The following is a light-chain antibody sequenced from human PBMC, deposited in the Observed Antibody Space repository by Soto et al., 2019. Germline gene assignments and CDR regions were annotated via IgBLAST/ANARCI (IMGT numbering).Light chain of an antibody. CDR2: DAS. Sequence: EIVMTQSPGTLSLSPGERATLSCRASQSVSGYLGWYQQKPGQAPRLLIYDASNRAYGVPARFRGSGSGTNFTLTIASLEPEDFAVYYCQQRSNWPYLTFGGGTRV. V-gene: IGKV3-11*01. J-gene: IGKJ4*01. CDR1: QSVSGY. CDR3: QQRSNWPYLT.